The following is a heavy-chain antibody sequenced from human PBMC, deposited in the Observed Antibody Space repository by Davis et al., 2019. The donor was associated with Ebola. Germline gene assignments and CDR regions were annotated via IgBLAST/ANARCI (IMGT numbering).Heavy chain of an antibody. D-gene: IGHD3-22*01. Sequence: PGGSLRLSCAASGFTFNYYWMNWVRQAPGKGPEWVANINQDGSLKNYGDSVRGRFTISRDNARNSLYLQINSLTADDTAVYYCARDGEAFDSSGSFEVPFDYWGQGTLVTVSS. CDR3: ARDGEAFDSSGSFEVPFDY. CDR2: INQDGSLK. J-gene: IGHJ4*02. V-gene: IGHV3-7*01. CDR1: GFTFNYYW.